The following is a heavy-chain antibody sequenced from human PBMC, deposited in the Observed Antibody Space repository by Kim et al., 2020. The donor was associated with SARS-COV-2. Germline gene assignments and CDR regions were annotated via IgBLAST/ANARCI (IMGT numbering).Heavy chain of an antibody. D-gene: IGHD3-10*01. CDR2: ISYDGSNK. CDR3: ARADTMVRGVIDY. J-gene: IGHJ4*02. Sequence: GGSLRLSCAASGFTFSSYAMHWVRQAPGKGLEWVAVISYDGSNKYYADSVKGRFTISRDNSKNTLYLQMNSLRAEDTAVYYCARADTMVRGVIDYWGQGT. V-gene: IGHV3-30*04. CDR1: GFTFSSYA.